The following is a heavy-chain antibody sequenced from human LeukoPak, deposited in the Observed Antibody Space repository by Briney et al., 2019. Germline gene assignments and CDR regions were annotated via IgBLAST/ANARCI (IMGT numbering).Heavy chain of an antibody. V-gene: IGHV3-15*01. D-gene: IGHD3/OR15-3a*01. Sequence: GGSLRLPCAASGFTFSNAWMSWVRQAPGRGLEWVGRIKRKGDDGTIDYAAPEKGRLSISRDDSKNTLYLQMNSLKSEDTAVYYCTAGTGRSDFDYWGQGTLVTVSS. CDR2: IKRKGDDGTI. CDR1: GFTFSNAW. CDR3: TAGTGRSDFDY. J-gene: IGHJ4*02.